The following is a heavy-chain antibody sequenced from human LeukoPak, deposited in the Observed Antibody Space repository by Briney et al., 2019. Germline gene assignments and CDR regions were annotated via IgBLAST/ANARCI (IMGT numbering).Heavy chain of an antibody. V-gene: IGHV4-39*01. CDR3: ARQISDYYYYYIDV. CDR2: IYYSGTT. J-gene: IGHJ6*03. CDR1: GGSISSGDYY. Sequence: SDTLSLTCTVSGGSISSGDYYWSWIRQPPGKGLEWIGTIYYSGTTYYNPSLESRVTISEDTSKNQFSLTLRSVTAADTAVYYCARQISDYYYYYIDVWGKGTTVTVSS. D-gene: IGHD3-3*01.